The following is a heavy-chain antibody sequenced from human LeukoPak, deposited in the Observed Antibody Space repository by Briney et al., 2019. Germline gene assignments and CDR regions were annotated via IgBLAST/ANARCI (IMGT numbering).Heavy chain of an antibody. CDR1: GYTFTSYY. V-gene: IGHV1-46*01. Sequence: ASVKVSCKASGYTFTSYYIHWVRQAPGQGLEWMGMIYPRDGSTSYAQKFQGGVTVTRDTSTSTVHMELSGLRSEDTAVYYCARDQEGFDYWGQGTLVTVSS. J-gene: IGHJ4*02. CDR2: IYPRDGST. CDR3: ARDQEGFDY.